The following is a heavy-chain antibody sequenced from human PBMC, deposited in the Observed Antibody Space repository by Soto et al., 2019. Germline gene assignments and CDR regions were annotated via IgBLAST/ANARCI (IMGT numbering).Heavy chain of an antibody. CDR2: ISGSGGST. Sequence: PGGSLRLSCAASGFTFSSYAMSWARQAPGKGLEWVSAISGSGGSTYYADSVKGRFTISRDNSKNTLYLQMNSLRAEYTAVYYCAKDSHPTTPPAHSDWGQGTLVTVS. CDR3: AKDSHPTTPPAHSD. D-gene: IGHD3-10*01. V-gene: IGHV3-23*01. CDR1: GFTFSSYA. J-gene: IGHJ4*02.